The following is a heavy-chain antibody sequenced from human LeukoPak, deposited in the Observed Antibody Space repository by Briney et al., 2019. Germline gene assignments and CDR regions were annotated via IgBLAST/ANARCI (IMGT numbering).Heavy chain of an antibody. CDR1: GGSISSSSYY. V-gene: IGHV4-39*01. D-gene: IGHD4-17*01. CDR2: IYYSGST. Sequence: SETLSLTCTVSGGSISSSSYYWGWIRQPPGKGLEWIGSIYYSGSTYYNPSLKSRVTISVDTSKNQFSLKLSSVPAADTAVYYCARRDYARDYWGQGTLVTVSS. CDR3: ARRDYARDY. J-gene: IGHJ4*02.